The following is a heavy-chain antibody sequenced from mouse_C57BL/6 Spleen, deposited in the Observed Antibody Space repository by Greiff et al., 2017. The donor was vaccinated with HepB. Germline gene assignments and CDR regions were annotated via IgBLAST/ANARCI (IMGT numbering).Heavy chain of an antibody. V-gene: IGHV3-8*01. CDR3: ARHYGQWEPYFDV. CDR1: GYSITSDY. J-gene: IGHJ1*03. Sequence: EVKVVESGPGLAKPSQTLSLTCSVTGYSITSDYWNWIRKFPGNKLEYMGYISYSGSTYYNPSLKSRISITRDTSKNQYYLQLNSVTTEDTATYYCARHYGQWEPYFDVWGTGTTVTVSS. D-gene: IGHD1-1*01. CDR2: ISYSGST.